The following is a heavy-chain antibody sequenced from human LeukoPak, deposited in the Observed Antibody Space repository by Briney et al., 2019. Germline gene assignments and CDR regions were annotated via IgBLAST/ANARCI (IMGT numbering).Heavy chain of an antibody. D-gene: IGHD6-19*01. Sequence: GGSLRLSCAASGFTFSSYGMHWVRQAPGKGLEWVAVISYDGSNKYYADSVKGRFTISRDNSKNTLYLQMNSLRAEDTAVYYCAKDGVVQWLAYYLDYWGQGTLVTVSS. J-gene: IGHJ4*02. CDR1: GFTFSSYG. CDR2: ISYDGSNK. CDR3: AKDGVVQWLAYYLDY. V-gene: IGHV3-30*18.